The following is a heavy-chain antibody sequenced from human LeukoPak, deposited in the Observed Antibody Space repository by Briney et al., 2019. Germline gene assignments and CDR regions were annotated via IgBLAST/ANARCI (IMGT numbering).Heavy chain of an antibody. D-gene: IGHD1-14*01. CDR2: ISSSGSTI. CDR3: ARGLETTSKYKAFDI. CDR1: GFTFSSYE. V-gene: IGHV3-48*03. J-gene: IGHJ3*02. Sequence: GGSLRLSCAASGFTFSSYEMNWVRQAPGKGLEWVSYISSSGSTIYYADSVKGRFTISRDNARNSLYLQMFSLRVEDTAVYYCARGLETTSKYKAFDIWGQGTMVTVSS.